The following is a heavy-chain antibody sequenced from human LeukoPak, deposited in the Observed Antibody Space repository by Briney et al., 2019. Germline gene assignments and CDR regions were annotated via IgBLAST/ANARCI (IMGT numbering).Heavy chain of an antibody. CDR3: ARDWGATAAFDI. Sequence: GGSLRLSCAASGFTFSSYSMNWVRQAPGKGLEWVSSISSSSSYIYYADSVKGRFTISRDNAKNSLYLQMNSLRAEDTAVYYCARDWGATAAFDIWGQGTMVTVSS. V-gene: IGHV3-21*01. CDR1: GFTFSSYS. J-gene: IGHJ3*02. D-gene: IGHD1-26*01. CDR2: ISSSSSYI.